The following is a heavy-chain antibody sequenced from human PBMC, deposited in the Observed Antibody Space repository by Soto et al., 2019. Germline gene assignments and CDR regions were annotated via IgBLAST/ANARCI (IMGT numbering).Heavy chain of an antibody. CDR1: GDSVSSNSAA. D-gene: IGHD3-16*01. V-gene: IGHV6-1*01. J-gene: IGHJ4*02. Sequence: PSQPLSLTCAMSGDSVSSNSAAWNWISQSPSRGLEWLGRTYYRSKWYNDYAVSVKSRITINPDTSKNQFSLQLNSVTPEDTAVYYCARDISSYDYVWGSYGLYFDYWGQGTLVTAPQ. CDR2: TYYRSKWYN. CDR3: ARDISSYDYVWGSYGLYFDY.